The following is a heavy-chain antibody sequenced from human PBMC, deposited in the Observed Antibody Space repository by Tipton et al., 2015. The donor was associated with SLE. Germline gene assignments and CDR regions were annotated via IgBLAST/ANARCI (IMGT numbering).Heavy chain of an antibody. V-gene: IGHV3-9*01. CDR3: AKAAVVVAAWYFDL. Sequence: RSLRLSCAASGFTFDDYAMHWVRQAPGKGLEWVSGICWNSGSIGYADSVKGRFTISRDNAKNSLHLQMNSLRAEDTALYYCAKAAVVVAAWYFDLWGRGTLVTVSS. D-gene: IGHD2-15*01. CDR1: GFTFDDYA. CDR2: ICWNSGSI. J-gene: IGHJ2*01.